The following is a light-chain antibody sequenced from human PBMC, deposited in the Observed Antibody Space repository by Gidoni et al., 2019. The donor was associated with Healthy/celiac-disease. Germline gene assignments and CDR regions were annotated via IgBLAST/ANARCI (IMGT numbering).Light chain of an antibody. J-gene: IGKJ2*04. CDR2: AAS. V-gene: IGKV1-39*01. CDR1: QSISSY. Sequence: DIQMTQSPSSLSASVGDRVTITCLASQSISSYLNWYQQKPGKAPKLLIYAASSLQSGVPSRFSGSGSGTDFTLTISSLQPEDFATYYCQQSYSTPMCSFXQXTKLEIK. CDR3: QQSYSTPMCS.